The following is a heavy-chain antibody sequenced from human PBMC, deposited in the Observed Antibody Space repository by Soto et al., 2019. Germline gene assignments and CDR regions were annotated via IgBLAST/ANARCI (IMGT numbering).Heavy chain of an antibody. Sequence: GASVKVSCKASGGTFSSYTISWVRQAPGQGLEWMGRIIPILGIANYAQKFQGRVTITADKSTSTAYMELSSLRSEDTAVYYCAVASTSSGWYTNSYWGQGTLVTVPQ. J-gene: IGHJ4*02. CDR3: AVASTSSGWYTNSY. V-gene: IGHV1-69*02. CDR1: GGTFSSYT. CDR2: IIPILGIA. D-gene: IGHD6-19*01.